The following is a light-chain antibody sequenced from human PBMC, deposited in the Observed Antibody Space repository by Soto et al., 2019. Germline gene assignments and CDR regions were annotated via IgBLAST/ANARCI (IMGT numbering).Light chain of an antibody. Sequence: ALTQPASVSGSPGQSITISCTGTSSDVGSYNLVSWYQQHPGKAPKLMIYEGSKRPSGVSNRFSGSKSGNTASLTISGLQAEDEADYYCCSYAGSRKVFGGGTKLTVL. J-gene: IGLJ3*02. CDR1: SSDVGSYNL. CDR3: CSYAGSRKV. V-gene: IGLV2-23*01. CDR2: EGS.